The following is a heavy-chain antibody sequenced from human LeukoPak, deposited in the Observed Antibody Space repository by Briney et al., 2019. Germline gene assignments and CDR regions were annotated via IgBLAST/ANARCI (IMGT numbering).Heavy chain of an antibody. CDR2: IHTSGST. Sequence: SETQSLTCSVPDDSLCNSYGKWPPQPPGKALEWIAYIHTSGSTNYNPAFKSRVTLSVDTSKSQFSLRLNSVTASDTAVYYCANSYDGKIVPFDNWGQGTLVTVSS. D-gene: IGHD4-23*01. CDR1: DDSLCNSY. J-gene: IGHJ4*02. CDR3: ANSYDGKIVPFDN. V-gene: IGHV4-4*09.